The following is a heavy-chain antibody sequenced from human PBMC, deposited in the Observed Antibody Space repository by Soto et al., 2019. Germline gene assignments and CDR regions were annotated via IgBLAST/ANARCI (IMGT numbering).Heavy chain of an antibody. CDR2: ISAYNGNT. V-gene: IGHV1-18*01. Sequence: GASVKVSCKASGYTFSSHGISWVRQAPGQGLEWMGWISAYNGNTNYAQRLQGRVTMTTDTSTSTAYMELRSLRSDDTTVYYCARDPALLLIAAAGATDAWGQGTLVTVSS. CDR1: GYTFSSHG. CDR3: ARDPALLLIAAAGATDA. J-gene: IGHJ5*02. D-gene: IGHD6-13*01.